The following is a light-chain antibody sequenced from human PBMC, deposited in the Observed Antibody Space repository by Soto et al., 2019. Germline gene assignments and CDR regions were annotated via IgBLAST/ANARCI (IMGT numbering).Light chain of an antibody. CDR1: QNIGSR. V-gene: IGKV1-5*01. CDR3: QQYNSYSLWT. CDR2: DAS. J-gene: IGKJ1*01. Sequence: IQMTQSPSTLSASVGDRVAITCRASQNIGSRLAWYQQKPDEAPKLLIYDASSLESGVPLRFGGSGSGTDFTLIISSLQPDDFATYYCQQYNSYSLWTFGQGTKVDIK.